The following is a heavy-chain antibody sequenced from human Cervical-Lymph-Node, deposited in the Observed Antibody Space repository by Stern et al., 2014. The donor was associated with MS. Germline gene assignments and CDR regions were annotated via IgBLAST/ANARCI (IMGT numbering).Heavy chain of an antibody. CDR1: GGSLSSAEYY. Sequence: QVPLQESGPGLVKPSQTLSLTCAVTGGSLSSAEYYWSWIRQSPGKGLEWIGYIDYSGTTYYNPSLKSRVTISVDTSKNQFSLNLRSVTAADTAVYYCSRDANGYSLVFGYWGRGTLVTVSS. V-gene: IGHV4-30-4*01. CDR2: IDYSGTT. D-gene: IGHD5-12*01. CDR3: SRDANGYSLVFGY. J-gene: IGHJ4*02.